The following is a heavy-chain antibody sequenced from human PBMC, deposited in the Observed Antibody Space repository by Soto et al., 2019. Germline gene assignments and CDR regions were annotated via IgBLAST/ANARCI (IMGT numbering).Heavy chain of an antibody. CDR1: GGIFSSYA. V-gene: IGHV1-69*01. CDR2: VIPILGQA. D-gene: IGHD1-26*01. Sequence: QVQLVQSGSEVKKPGSSVKVSCKASGGIFSSYAISWLRQAPGQGLEWMGAVIPILGQAYYAQNFQDRVTITADESTRTAYMDLISLRSDDTAVYFCARIGAVGAPPGADFWGQGNLVTVSS. J-gene: IGHJ1*01. CDR3: ARIGAVGAPPGADF.